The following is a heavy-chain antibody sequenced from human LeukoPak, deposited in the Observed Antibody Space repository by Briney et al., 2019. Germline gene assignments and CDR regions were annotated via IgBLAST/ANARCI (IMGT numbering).Heavy chain of an antibody. CDR3: ARADSSIAARLSRSSIFNYYYYMDV. Sequence: PGGSLRPSCAASGFTFSSYWMSWVRQAPGKGLEWVANIKQDGSEKYYVDSVKGRFTISRDNAKNSLYLQMNSLRAEDTAVYYCARADSSIAARLSRSSIFNYYYYMDVWGKGTTVTVSS. J-gene: IGHJ6*03. V-gene: IGHV3-7*01. CDR2: IKQDGSEK. D-gene: IGHD6-6*01. CDR1: GFTFSSYW.